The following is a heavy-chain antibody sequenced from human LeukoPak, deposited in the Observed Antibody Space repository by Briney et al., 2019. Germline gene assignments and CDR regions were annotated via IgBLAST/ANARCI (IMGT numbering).Heavy chain of an antibody. V-gene: IGHV3-48*03. J-gene: IGHJ4*02. CDR3: AKDMLTYDSSGLCNFDY. Sequence: PGGSLRLSCAASGFTFSSYEMNWVRQAPGKGLEWVSYISSSGSTIYYADSVKGRFTISRGNSKNTLYLQMNSLRAEDTAVYYCAKDMLTYDSSGLCNFDYWGQGTLVTVAS. CDR2: ISSSGSTI. D-gene: IGHD3-22*01. CDR1: GFTFSSYE.